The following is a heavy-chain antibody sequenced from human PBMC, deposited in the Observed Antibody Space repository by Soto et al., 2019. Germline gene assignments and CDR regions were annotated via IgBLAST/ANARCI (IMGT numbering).Heavy chain of an antibody. J-gene: IGHJ4*02. CDR2: IIPILGIA. CDR1: GGTFSSYT. Sequence: QVQLVQSGAEVKKPGSSVKVSCKASGGTFSSYTISWVRQAPGQGLEWMGRIIPILGIANYAQKCQGRVTXXAXKXXSTAYMELSSLRSEDTAVYYCARDQAVAGSSYFDYWGQGTLVTVSS. V-gene: IGHV1-69*08. D-gene: IGHD6-19*01. CDR3: ARDQAVAGSSYFDY.